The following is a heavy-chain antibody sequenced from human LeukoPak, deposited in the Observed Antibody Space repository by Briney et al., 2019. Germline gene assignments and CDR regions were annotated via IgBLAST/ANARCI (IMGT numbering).Heavy chain of an antibody. V-gene: IGHV1-8*01. CDR1: GYTFTSYE. D-gene: IGHD2-8*01. Sequence: ASVKVSCKASGYTFTSYEINWVRQATGQGLEWMGWMNPNRGNTGYAQKFQGRVTMTRNTSRSTAYMELSSLRSEDTAVYYCARKECTNGVCYHHDAFDIWGQGTMVTVSS. CDR3: ARKECTNGVCYHHDAFDI. CDR2: MNPNRGNT. J-gene: IGHJ3*02.